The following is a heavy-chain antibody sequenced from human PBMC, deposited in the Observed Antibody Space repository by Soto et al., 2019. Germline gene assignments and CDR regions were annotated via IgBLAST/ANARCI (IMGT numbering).Heavy chain of an antibody. Sequence: ASVKVSCKVSGYTLTELSMHWVRQAPGKGLEWMGGFDPEDGETIYAQKFQGRVTMTEDTSTDTAYMELSSLRSEDTAVYYCATTRLWAHYFDYWGQGTLVTVSS. J-gene: IGHJ4*02. V-gene: IGHV1-24*01. D-gene: IGHD1-26*01. CDR3: ATTRLWAHYFDY. CDR1: GYTLTELS. CDR2: FDPEDGET.